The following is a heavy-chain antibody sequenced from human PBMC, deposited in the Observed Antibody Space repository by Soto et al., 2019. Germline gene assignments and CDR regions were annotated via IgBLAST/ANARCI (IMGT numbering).Heavy chain of an antibody. Sequence: SVKVSCKASGGTFSSYAISWVRQAPGQGLEWMGGIIPIFGTANYAQKFQGRVTITADESTSTAYMELSSLRSEDTAVYYCASPIAVAGTRYFQHWGQGTLVTVS. CDR2: IIPIFGTA. CDR3: ASPIAVAGTRYFQH. CDR1: GGTFSSYA. V-gene: IGHV1-69*13. J-gene: IGHJ1*01. D-gene: IGHD6-19*01.